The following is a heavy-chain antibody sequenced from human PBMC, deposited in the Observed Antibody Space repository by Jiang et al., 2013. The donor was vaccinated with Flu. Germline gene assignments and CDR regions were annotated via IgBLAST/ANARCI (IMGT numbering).Heavy chain of an antibody. CDR3: ARSSIERLITGHFDY. CDR2: IYPGDFDT. J-gene: IGHJ4*02. CDR1: GYSFSTYW. Sequence: QLVESGAEVKKPGESLKISCQGSGYSFSTYWIGWVRQMPGKGLEWMGIIYPGDFDTRYSPSFQGQVTISVDKSISTAYLQWNSLKASDTALYYCARSSIERLITGHFDYWGQGTLVAVSS. D-gene: IGHD1-20*01. V-gene: IGHV5-51*01.